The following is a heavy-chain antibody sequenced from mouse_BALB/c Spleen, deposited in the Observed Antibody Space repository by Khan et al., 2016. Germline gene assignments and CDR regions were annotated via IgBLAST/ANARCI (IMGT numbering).Heavy chain of an antibody. CDR2: INPDSSTL. CDR1: GFDFSRYW. J-gene: IGHJ3*01. CDR3: GIRHYGGRFAC. V-gene: IGHV4-1*02. D-gene: IGHD1-2*01. Sequence: EVKLLESGGGPVQPARSLKLSCAASGFDFSRYWMSWVRQAPGKGLESIGEINPDSSTLNYTPSLKDKFLISRDNDINTLYLQMSKVRSEDTARYYCGIRHYGGRFACWGQGTLGTVAS.